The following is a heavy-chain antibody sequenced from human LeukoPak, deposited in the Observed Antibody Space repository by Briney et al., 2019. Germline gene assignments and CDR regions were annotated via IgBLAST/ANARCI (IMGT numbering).Heavy chain of an antibody. CDR2: ISSSSIYT. Sequence: GGSLGLSCAASGFTFSDYYMSWIRQAPGKGLEWVSYISSSSIYTNYADSVKGRFTISRDNAKNSLYLQMNSLRAEDTAVYYCARVASSGYHLDYWGQGTLVTVSS. CDR1: GFTFSDYY. J-gene: IGHJ4*02. V-gene: IGHV3-11*05. CDR3: ARVASSGYHLDY. D-gene: IGHD3-22*01.